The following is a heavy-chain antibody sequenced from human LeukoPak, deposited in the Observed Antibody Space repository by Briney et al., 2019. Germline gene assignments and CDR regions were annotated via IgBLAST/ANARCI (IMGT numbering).Heavy chain of an antibody. D-gene: IGHD3-22*01. J-gene: IGHJ3*02. Sequence: GGSLRLSCAASGFIFSSYAMSWVRQAPGKGLVWVSRINSDGSSTSYADSVKGRFTISRDNAKNTLYLQMNSLRAEDTAVYYCARGDSSGYAGSAHAFDIWGQGTMVTVSS. CDR1: GFIFSSYA. CDR2: INSDGSST. V-gene: IGHV3-74*01. CDR3: ARGDSSGYAGSAHAFDI.